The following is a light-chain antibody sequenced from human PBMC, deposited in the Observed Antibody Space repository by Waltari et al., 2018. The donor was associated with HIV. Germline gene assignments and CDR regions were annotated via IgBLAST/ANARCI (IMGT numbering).Light chain of an antibody. Sequence: QSALTQPASASGSPVQSITIPCTGTSSDVGAYNLVSSYQQHPGKAPKLVIYEVSKRPSGVSNRFSGPKSGNTASLTIAGLQAEDEADYYCCAYAGSTTYVIFGGGTKLTVL. V-gene: IGLV2-23*02. CDR3: CAYAGSTTYVI. J-gene: IGLJ2*01. CDR2: EVS. CDR1: SSDVGAYNL.